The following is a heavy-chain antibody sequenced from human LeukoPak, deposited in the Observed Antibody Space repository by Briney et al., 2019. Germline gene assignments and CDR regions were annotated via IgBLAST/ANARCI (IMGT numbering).Heavy chain of an antibody. D-gene: IGHD3-10*01. J-gene: IGHJ4*02. V-gene: IGHV4-59*12. CDR3: ARGGSGSFTFDY. CDR2: IYYSGST. Sequence: SETLSLTCIVSGGXISSSFCSWIRQPPGKGLEWIGHIYYSGSTYYNPSLKSRVTISVDTSKNQFSLKLSSVTAADTAVYYCARGGSGSFTFDYWGQGTLVTVSS. CDR1: GGXISSSF.